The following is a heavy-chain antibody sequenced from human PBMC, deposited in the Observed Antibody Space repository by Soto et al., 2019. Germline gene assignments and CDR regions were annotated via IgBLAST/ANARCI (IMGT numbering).Heavy chain of an antibody. V-gene: IGHV1-46*01. J-gene: IGHJ3*02. CDR1: GYTFTSYD. D-gene: IGHD2-15*01. Sequence: ASVKVSCTASGYTFTSYDMHWVREAPGQGLGWVGIITPSGDSTSYAQKFQGRVTMTGDTSTSTVYMELSSLSSEDTAVYYFAIAVRDDSSGGDAFDIWGQGTMVTVSS. CDR2: ITPSGDST. CDR3: AIAVRDDSSGGDAFDI.